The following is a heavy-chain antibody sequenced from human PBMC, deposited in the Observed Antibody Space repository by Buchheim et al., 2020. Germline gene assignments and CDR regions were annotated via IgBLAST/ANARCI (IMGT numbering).Heavy chain of an antibody. V-gene: IGHV1-2*04. J-gene: IGHJ6*02. Sequence: QVQLVQSGAEVKKPGASVKVSCKASGYTFTGYYMHWVRQAPGQGLEWMGWINPDSGGTNYAQKFQGWVTMTRDTSISTAYMELSRLRSDDTAVYYCARGRNIAARPEESYYYGMDVWGQGTT. CDR2: INPDSGGT. D-gene: IGHD6-6*01. CDR1: GYTFTGYY. CDR3: ARGRNIAARPEESYYYGMDV.